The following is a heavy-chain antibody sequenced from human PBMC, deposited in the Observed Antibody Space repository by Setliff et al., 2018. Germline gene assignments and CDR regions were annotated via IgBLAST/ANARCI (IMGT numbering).Heavy chain of an antibody. V-gene: IGHV3-23*03. Sequence: GGSLRLSCAASGFAFSTYAVSWVRQAPGKGLEWVSIFYDSRGDTYYADSVKGRFTVSKDNSKNTMYLQMNSLRDEDTAIYFCAKCTSWDSHYPYFDYWGQGALVTAPQ. J-gene: IGHJ4*02. D-gene: IGHD4-4*01. CDR2: FYDSRGDT. CDR1: GFAFSTYA. CDR3: AKCTSWDSHYPYFDY.